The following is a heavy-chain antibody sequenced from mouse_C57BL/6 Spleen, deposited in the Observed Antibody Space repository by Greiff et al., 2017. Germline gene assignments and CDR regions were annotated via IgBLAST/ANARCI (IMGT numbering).Heavy chain of an antibody. D-gene: IGHD1-1*01. J-gene: IGHJ3*01. CDR3: ARWGDYGSPAWFAY. CDR2: IYPGDGDT. Sequence: QVQLKQSGAELVKPGASVKISCKASGYAFSSYWMNWVKQRPGKGLEWIGQIYPGDGDTNYNGKFKGKATLTADKSSSTAYMQLSSLTSEDSAVYFCARWGDYGSPAWFAYWGQGTLVTVSA. V-gene: IGHV1-80*01. CDR1: GYAFSSYW.